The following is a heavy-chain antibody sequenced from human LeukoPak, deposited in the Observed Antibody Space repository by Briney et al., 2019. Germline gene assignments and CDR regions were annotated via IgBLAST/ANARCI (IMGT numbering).Heavy chain of an antibody. CDR3: ARDPVDDSSGYYAFDI. J-gene: IGHJ3*02. D-gene: IGHD3-22*01. Sequence: GASVKVSCKASGYTFTSYGISWVRQAPGQGLEWMGWISAYNGNTNYAQKLQGRVAMTTDTSTSTAYMELRSLRSDDTAVYYCARDPVDDSSGYYAFDIWGQGTMVTVSS. CDR2: ISAYNGNT. CDR1: GYTFTSYG. V-gene: IGHV1-18*01.